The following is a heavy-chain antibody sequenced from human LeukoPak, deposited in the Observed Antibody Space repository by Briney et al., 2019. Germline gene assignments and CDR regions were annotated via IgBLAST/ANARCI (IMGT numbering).Heavy chain of an antibody. CDR1: GFPFSNYE. CDR3: ANYGSGSYSYYFGMDV. V-gene: IGHV3-48*03. CDR2: ISRSGSTT. J-gene: IGHJ6*02. Sequence: GGSLRLSCTAFGFPFSNYEMTWVRQAPGKGLEWVSYISRSGSTTYYADSVKGRFTISRDNARKSLYLEMNSLRADDTAVYFCANYGSGSYSYYFGMDVWGQGTAVTVSS. D-gene: IGHD3-10*01.